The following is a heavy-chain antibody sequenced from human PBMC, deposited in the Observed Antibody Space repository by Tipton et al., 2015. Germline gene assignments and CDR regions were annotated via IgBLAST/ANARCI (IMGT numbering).Heavy chain of an antibody. V-gene: IGHV3-7*03. CDR3: ATDSSGYYH. CDR2: IKQDGSEE. J-gene: IGHJ5*02. Sequence: SLRLSCTASGFTFSNYWMTWVRQAPGKGLEWVANIKQDGSEEYYVDSVKGRFTISRDNAKNSLHLQMNSLRAEDTAVYYCATDSSGYYHWGQGTLVTVSS. D-gene: IGHD3-22*01. CDR1: GFTFSNYW.